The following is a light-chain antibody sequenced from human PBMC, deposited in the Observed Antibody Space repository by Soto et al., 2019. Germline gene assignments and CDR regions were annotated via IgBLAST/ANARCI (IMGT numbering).Light chain of an antibody. CDR1: SSDVGRYNY. J-gene: IGLJ1*01. CDR2: AVN. V-gene: IGLV2-8*01. Sequence: QSALTQPPSASGSPGQSVTISCTGTSSDVGRYNYVSWYQQHPGKAPKLMISAVNKRASGVPDSFSGSKSGNTASLTVSGLQAEDEADYYCSSYAGTPFVFGTWTKVTVL. CDR3: SSYAGTPFV.